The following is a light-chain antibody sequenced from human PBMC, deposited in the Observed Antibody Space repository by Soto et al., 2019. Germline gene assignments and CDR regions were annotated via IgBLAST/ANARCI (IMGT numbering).Light chain of an antibody. Sequence: QSALTQPASVSGSLGQSITISCTGTNNDIGAYNYICWHQQYPGRAPKDIIYDVSNRPSGVSNRFSGSKSGNTASLTISGLQAEDEADYYCTSYTKSNTVLFGGGTKLTVL. CDR3: TSYTKSNTVL. J-gene: IGLJ2*01. V-gene: IGLV2-14*03. CDR1: NNDIGAYNY. CDR2: DVS.